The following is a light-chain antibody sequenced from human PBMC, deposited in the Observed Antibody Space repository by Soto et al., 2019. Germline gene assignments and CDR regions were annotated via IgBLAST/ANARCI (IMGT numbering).Light chain of an antibody. CDR2: GAY. CDR3: QQFVSPLT. CDR1: QSITGSY. V-gene: IGKV3-20*01. Sequence: EIVLTQSPGTLSLSPGERATLSCRTSQSITGSYLAWYQQKPGQAPRLLMFGAYNRATGIPDRFSGSRSGTDFTLTISRLEPEDFAVYYCQQFVSPLTFGGGTRVEIK. J-gene: IGKJ4*01.